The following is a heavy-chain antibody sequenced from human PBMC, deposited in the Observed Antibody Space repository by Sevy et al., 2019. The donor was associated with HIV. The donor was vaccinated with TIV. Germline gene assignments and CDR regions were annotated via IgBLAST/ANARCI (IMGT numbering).Heavy chain of an antibody. CDR3: AKGSQYYYDSGTYYGYFYYMDV. V-gene: IGHV3-23*01. J-gene: IGHJ6*03. CDR1: GFTFSSYA. D-gene: IGHD3-10*01. Sequence: GGSLRLSCAASGFTFSSYAMSWVRQAPGKGLEWVSTFSDSNTYYADSVKGRFTISRDNSKNTLYLQMNSRSAEDTAVYYCAKGSQYYYDSGTYYGYFYYMDVWGKGTTVTVSS. CDR2: FSDSNT.